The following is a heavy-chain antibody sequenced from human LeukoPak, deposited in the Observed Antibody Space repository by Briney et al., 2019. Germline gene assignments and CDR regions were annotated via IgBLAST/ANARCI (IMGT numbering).Heavy chain of an antibody. Sequence: PSETLSLTCTVSGGSISSYYWSWIRQPPGKGLEWIGYIYYSGSTNYNPSLKSRVTISVDTSKNQFSLKLSSVTAADTAVYYCASLAASSSYFDYWGQGTLVTVSS. CDR1: GGSISSYY. CDR2: IYYSGST. CDR3: ASLAASSSYFDY. J-gene: IGHJ4*02. V-gene: IGHV4-59*12. D-gene: IGHD6-13*01.